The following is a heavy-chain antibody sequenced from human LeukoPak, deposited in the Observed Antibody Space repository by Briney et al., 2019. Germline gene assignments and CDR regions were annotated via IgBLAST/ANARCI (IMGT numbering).Heavy chain of an antibody. Sequence: SETLSLTCTVSGGSISSSSYYWGWIRQPPGKGLEWIGSIYYIGSTYYNPSLKSRLTISVDTSKNQFSLKLSSVTAADTAVYYCASHNRPYYYDNSGILDFWGRGTLVTGSS. CDR3: ASHNRPYYYDNSGILDF. J-gene: IGHJ4*02. CDR2: IYYIGST. D-gene: IGHD3-22*01. V-gene: IGHV4-39*01. CDR1: GGSISSSSYY.